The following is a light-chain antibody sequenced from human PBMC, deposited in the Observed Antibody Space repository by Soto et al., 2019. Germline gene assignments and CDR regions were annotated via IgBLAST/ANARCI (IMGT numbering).Light chain of an antibody. V-gene: IGKV1-9*01. CDR1: QSINSW. Sequence: DIQMTQSPSTLAASVGDRVAITCRASQSINSWLAWYQWAPGKAPKLLIYAASTLQSGVPSRFSGSGSGTEFTLTISSLQPEDFATFYCQQLNSYPRTFGQGTKLEI. CDR2: AAS. CDR3: QQLNSYPRT. J-gene: IGKJ2*01.